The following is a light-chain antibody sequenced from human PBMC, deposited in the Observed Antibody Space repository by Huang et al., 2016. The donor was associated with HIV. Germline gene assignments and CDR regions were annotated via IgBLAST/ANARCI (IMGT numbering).Light chain of an antibody. Sequence: DIQMTQSPSSLSTSVGDRITITCRASQAINTYLNWYQQNPGEAPKLLIYAASSLQSGVSSRFSGSGSGTDFTLTINKLQPEDFAIYYCQQSFSYPLTLGGGTSWRS. CDR3: QQSFSYPLT. J-gene: IGKJ4*01. V-gene: IGKV1-39*01. CDR2: AAS. CDR1: QAINTY.